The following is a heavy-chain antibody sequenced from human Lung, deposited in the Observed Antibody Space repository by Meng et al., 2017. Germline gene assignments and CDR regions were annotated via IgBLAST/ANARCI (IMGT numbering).Heavy chain of an antibody. CDR2: INPKSGDT. D-gene: IGHD6-13*01. CDR3: ARDEDISAAGKLFGDY. Sequence: QVALVQSGAEVKKPGASVKVSCKASGYTFPDYWLHWVRRAPGQGLEWMGRINPKSGDTHYAQRFQGRVTMTGDTSISTAYMDLSGLRSDDTAMYYCARDEDISAAGKLFGDYWGQGTLVTVSS. CDR1: GYTFPDYW. V-gene: IGHV1-2*06. J-gene: IGHJ4*02.